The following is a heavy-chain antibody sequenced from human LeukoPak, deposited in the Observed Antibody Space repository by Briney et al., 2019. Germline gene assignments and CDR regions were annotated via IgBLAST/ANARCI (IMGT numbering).Heavy chain of an antibody. V-gene: IGHV3-23*01. CDR2: ISGSGGST. J-gene: IGHJ4*02. CDR3: AKAGSLRFDY. D-gene: IGHD1-26*01. CDR1: GFTFSSSA. Sequence: PGGSLRLSCAASGFTFSSSAMSWVRQASGKGLEWVSGISGSGGSTYYADSVKGRFTISRDNSKNTLYLQMNSLRAEDTAAYYCAKAGSLRFDYWGQGTLVTVSS.